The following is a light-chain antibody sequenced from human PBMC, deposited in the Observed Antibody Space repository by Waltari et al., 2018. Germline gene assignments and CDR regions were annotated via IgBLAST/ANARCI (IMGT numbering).Light chain of an antibody. J-gene: IGLJ1*01. CDR2: GNS. V-gene: IGLV1-40*01. CDR3: QSYDSSLSGYV. Sequence: QSVLTQPPSVSGAPGQRVTISCTGSSSNIGAGYAVPWYQPLPGTAPNLLIYGNSNRPSGVPDRFSGSKSGTSASLAITGLQAEDEADYYCQSYDSSLSGYVFGTGTKVTVL. CDR1: SSNIGAGYA.